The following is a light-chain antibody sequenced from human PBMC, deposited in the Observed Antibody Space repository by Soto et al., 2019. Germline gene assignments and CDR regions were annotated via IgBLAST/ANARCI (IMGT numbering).Light chain of an antibody. CDR3: QSYDLSLHNYV. J-gene: IGLJ1*01. CDR1: SSDVGGYNY. Sequence: QSALTQPPSASGSPGQSVTISCTGTSSDVGGYNYVSWYQQHPGKAPKLMIYEVSKRPSGVPDRFSASKSGNTASLTISGLQAEDEADYYCQSYDLSLHNYVFGTGTKVTVL. V-gene: IGLV2-8*01. CDR2: EVS.